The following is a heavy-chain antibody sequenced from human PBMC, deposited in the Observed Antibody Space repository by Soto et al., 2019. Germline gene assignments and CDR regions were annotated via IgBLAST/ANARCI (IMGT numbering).Heavy chain of an antibody. CDR1: GGSFSGYY. V-gene: IGHV4-34*01. D-gene: IGHD4-17*01. J-gene: IGHJ6*03. CDR3: ARDLGLRSAGDLYYYYMDV. CDR2: IDHSGDT. Sequence: SETLSLTCAVYGGSFSGYYWNWIRQPPGKGLEWIGEIDHSGDTKYNPSLKSRVTISVDTSKNQFSLKLSSVTAADTAVYYCARDLGLRSAGDLYYYYMDVWGKGTTVTVSS.